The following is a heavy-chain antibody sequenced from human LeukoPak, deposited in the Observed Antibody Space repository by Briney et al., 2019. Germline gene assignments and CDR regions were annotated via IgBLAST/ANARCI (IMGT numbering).Heavy chain of an antibody. CDR2: IRDDYTT. CDR1: GFAFSTYP. J-gene: IGHJ4*02. D-gene: IGHD4-17*01. Sequence: GGSLRLSCAASGFAFSTYPINWVRQAPGKGLEWIAHIRDDYTTDYAGSVKGRFTISRDDAWNSLSLQLSSLRAEDTAVYFCVRDHDYAFDKWGQGTLVTVSS. CDR3: VRDHDYAFDK. V-gene: IGHV3-48*03.